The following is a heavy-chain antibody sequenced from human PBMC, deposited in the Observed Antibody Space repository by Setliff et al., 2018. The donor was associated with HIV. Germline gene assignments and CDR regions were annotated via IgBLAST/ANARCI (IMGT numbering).Heavy chain of an antibody. CDR3: ATALYCSSTSCYIAFYI. Sequence: GGSLRLSCAASGFTCSSYAMSWVRQAPGKGLEWVSAISGSGGSTYYADSVKGRFTISSDNSKNTEHLQMNSLRAEDTAVYYCATALYCSSTSCYIAFYIWGQGTMVTVSS. CDR2: ISGSGGST. J-gene: IGHJ3*02. D-gene: IGHD2-2*01. CDR1: GFTCSSYA. V-gene: IGHV3-23*01.